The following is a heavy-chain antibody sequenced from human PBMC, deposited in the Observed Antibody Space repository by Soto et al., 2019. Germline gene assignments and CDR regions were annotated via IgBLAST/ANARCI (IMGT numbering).Heavy chain of an antibody. D-gene: IGHD4-17*01. V-gene: IGHV1-69*12. J-gene: IGHJ6*02. Sequence: QVQLVQSGAEVKKPRSSVKVSCKASGGTFSSYAISWVRQAPGQGLEWMGGIIPIFGTANYAQKFQGRVTITAGESTSPAYMELSRLRSEDTAVYYCALSMTTASYYYYGMDVWGQGTTVTVSS. CDR3: ALSMTTASYYYYGMDV. CDR1: GGTFSSYA. CDR2: IIPIFGTA.